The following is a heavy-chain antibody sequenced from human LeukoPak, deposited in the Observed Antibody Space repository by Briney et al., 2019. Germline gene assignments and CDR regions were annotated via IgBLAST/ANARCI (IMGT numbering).Heavy chain of an antibody. V-gene: IGHV4-59*01. J-gene: IGHJ5*02. CDR2: IYYSGGT. D-gene: IGHD2-15*01. CDR3: AREVVVAATSTPNWFDP. CDR1: GGSISSYY. Sequence: SETLSLTCTVSGGSISSYYWSWIRQPPGKGLEWIGYIYYSGGTNYNPSLKSRVTISVDTSKNQFSLKLSSVTAADTAVYYCAREVVVAATSTPNWFDPWGQGTLVTVSS.